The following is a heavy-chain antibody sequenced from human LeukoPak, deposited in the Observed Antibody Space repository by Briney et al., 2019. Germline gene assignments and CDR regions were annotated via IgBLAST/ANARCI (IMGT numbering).Heavy chain of an antibody. CDR2: ISVSGTI. CDR1: AFSLSTYS. V-gene: IGHV3-48*01. CDR3: ATAPRGAPDYIDA. Sequence: PGGSLRLSCAASAFSLSTYSMNWVRQSPGKGLEWLSHISVSGTIHYADSVKGRFNISRDNGRDSVSLQMNRLRVGDTGVYFCATAPRGAPDYIDAWGRGTTVSVSS. J-gene: IGHJ6*03. D-gene: IGHD1-26*01.